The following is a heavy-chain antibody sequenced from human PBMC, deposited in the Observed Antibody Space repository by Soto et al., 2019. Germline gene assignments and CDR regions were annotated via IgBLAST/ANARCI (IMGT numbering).Heavy chain of an antibody. D-gene: IGHD1-26*01. V-gene: IGHV4-59*08. CDR2: IYYSGST. CDR3: ARRYGGNIFY. J-gene: IGHJ4*02. Sequence: SETLSLTCTVSGGSISSYYWSWIRQPPGKGLEWIGYIYYSGSTNYNPSLKSRVTISVDTSKNQFSLKLSSVTAADTAVYYCARRYGGNIFYWGQGTLVSDAS. CDR1: GGSISSYY.